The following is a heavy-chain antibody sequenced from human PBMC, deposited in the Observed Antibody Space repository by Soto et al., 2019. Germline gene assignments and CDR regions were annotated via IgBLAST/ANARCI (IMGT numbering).Heavy chain of an antibody. V-gene: IGHV1-3*05. CDR2: INAGNGNT. CDR1: GYTFTSYA. Sequence: QVQLVQSGAEEKKPGASVKVSCKASGYTFTSYAMHLVRQAPGQRLEWMGWINAGNGNTKYSQKFQGSVTITRDTSASTAYMELSSLRSEDTAVYYCAGSSGYYLIDDYWGQGTLVTVSS. D-gene: IGHD3-22*01. CDR3: AGSSGYYLIDDY. J-gene: IGHJ4*02.